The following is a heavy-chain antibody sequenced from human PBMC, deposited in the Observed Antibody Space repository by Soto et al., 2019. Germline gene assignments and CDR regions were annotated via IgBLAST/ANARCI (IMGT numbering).Heavy chain of an antibody. CDR2: GYQSGNT. D-gene: IGHD2-8*01. Sequence: SETLSLTCSVSGVSISSSSHYWGWVRQAPGQGLEWIGSGYQSGNTYYNPYLRNRVAVSVDTSTNQISLRVKFATAADTGVYFCARNALQNEFDLWGKGTPVTVSP. CDR3: ARNALQNEFDL. V-gene: IGHV4-39*01. CDR1: GVSISSSSHY. J-gene: IGHJ4*02.